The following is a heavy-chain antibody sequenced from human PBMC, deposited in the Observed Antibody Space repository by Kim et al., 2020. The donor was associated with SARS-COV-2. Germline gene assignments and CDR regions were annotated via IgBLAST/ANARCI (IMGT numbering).Heavy chain of an antibody. CDR2: IKQDGSEK. V-gene: IGHV3-7*01. Sequence: GGSLRLSCAASGFTFSSYWVTWVRQAPGKGLEWVANIKQDGSEKYYVDSVKGRFTISRDNAKNSLFLQMDSLRAEDTAVYYCARDYSVSRYGMDVWGQGTTVTVSS. CDR3: ARDYSVSRYGMDV. D-gene: IGHD6-13*01. J-gene: IGHJ6*02. CDR1: GFTFSSYW.